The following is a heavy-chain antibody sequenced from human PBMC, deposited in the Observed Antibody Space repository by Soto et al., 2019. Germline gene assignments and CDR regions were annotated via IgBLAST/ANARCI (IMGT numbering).Heavy chain of an antibody. CDR2: VRGSGGST. J-gene: IGHJ4*02. V-gene: IGHV3-23*01. D-gene: IGHD5-12*01. CDR3: AGYDPSDF. CDR1: GFTFSSNA. Sequence: GGSLRLSCAASGFTFSSNAMSWVRQAPGKGLEWVSAVRGSGGSTYYADSVKGRFTISRDNSKNMLYLQMNSLGAEDTAVYYCAGYDPSDFWGQGALVTVSS.